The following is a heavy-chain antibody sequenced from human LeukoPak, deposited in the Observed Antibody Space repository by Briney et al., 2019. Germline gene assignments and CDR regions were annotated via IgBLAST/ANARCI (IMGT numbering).Heavy chain of an antibody. CDR2: IWYDGSNK. D-gene: IGHD2-8*01. CDR1: GFTFSSYG. V-gene: IGHV3-33*06. Sequence: GGSLRLSCAASGFTFSSYGMHWVRQAPGKGLEWVAAIWYDGSNKYYADSVKGRFTISRDNSKNTLYLQMNSLRAEDTAVYYCAKDGLGYCTNAICYNFDYWGQGTLVTVSS. CDR3: AKDGLGYCTNAICYNFDY. J-gene: IGHJ4*02.